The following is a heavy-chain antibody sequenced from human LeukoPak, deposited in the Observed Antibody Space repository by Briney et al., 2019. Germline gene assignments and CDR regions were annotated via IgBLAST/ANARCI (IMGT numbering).Heavy chain of an antibody. CDR3: ARGSPGDSSGYYGTGFDY. J-gene: IGHJ4*02. V-gene: IGHV1-2*02. D-gene: IGHD3-22*01. Sequence: ASVKVSCKASGGTFSSYAISWVRQAPGQGLEWMGWINPNSGGTNYAQKFQGRVTMTRDTSISTAYMELSRLRSDDTAVYYCARGSPGDSSGYYGTGFDYWGQGTLVTVSS. CDR2: INPNSGGT. CDR1: GGTFSSYA.